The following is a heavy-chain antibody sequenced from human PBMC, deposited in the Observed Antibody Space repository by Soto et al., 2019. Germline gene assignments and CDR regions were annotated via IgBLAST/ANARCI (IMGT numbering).Heavy chain of an antibody. CDR3: ARDSGAKLSSS. CDR1: RGTFSSYR. Sequence: SVKVSCKASRGTFSSYRFDWVRQARGQGLGWLGGIVPIYRTADYAQKFQGRVTITADESTRTVYMELSSLKSQDTALYYCARDSGAKLSSSWGQGTLVTVSS. V-gene: IGHV1-69*13. J-gene: IGHJ4*02. D-gene: IGHD6-13*01. CDR2: IVPIYRTA.